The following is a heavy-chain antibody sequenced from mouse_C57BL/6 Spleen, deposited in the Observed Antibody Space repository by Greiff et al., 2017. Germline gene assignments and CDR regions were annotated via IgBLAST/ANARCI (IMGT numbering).Heavy chain of an antibody. CDR1: GFNIKDYY. D-gene: IGHD2-3*01. Sequence: EVQLQQSGAELVKPGASVKLSCTASGFNIKDYYMRCVKQRTEQGLAWIGRTDPEDGETKYAPKFPGKATITANTSSNTAYLHLSSLTSEDTAVYYCARGRLLLWFAYWGQGTLVTVSA. CDR2: TDPEDGET. V-gene: IGHV14-2*01. J-gene: IGHJ3*01. CDR3: ARGRLLLWFAY.